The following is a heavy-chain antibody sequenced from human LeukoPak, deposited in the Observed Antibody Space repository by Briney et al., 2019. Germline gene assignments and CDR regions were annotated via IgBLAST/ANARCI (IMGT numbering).Heavy chain of an antibody. D-gene: IGHD2-2*01. Sequence: ASVKVSCKASGGTFSSYAISWVRQAPGQGLEWMGGIIPIFGTASYAQKFQGRVTITADESTSTAYMELSSLRSEDTAVYYCARDIVVVPAAHYYYYGMDVWGQGTTVTVSS. J-gene: IGHJ6*02. CDR3: ARDIVVVPAAHYYYYGMDV. CDR2: IIPIFGTA. CDR1: GGTFSSYA. V-gene: IGHV1-69*13.